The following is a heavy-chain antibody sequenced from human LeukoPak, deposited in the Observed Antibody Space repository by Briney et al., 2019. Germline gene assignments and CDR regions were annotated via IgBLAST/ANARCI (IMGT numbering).Heavy chain of an antibody. J-gene: IGHJ1*01. Sequence: GGSLRLSCATSGFTFNNTWMNWVRQAPGKGLEWVGRIKSKTDGGTPDYAAPVKGRFSISRDDSRNTLFLQMNSLKTEDTAVYFCTTVRTFWGQGTLVTVSS. CDR1: GFTFNNTW. V-gene: IGHV3-15*01. D-gene: IGHD2/OR15-2a*01. CDR2: IKSKTDGGTP. CDR3: TTVRTF.